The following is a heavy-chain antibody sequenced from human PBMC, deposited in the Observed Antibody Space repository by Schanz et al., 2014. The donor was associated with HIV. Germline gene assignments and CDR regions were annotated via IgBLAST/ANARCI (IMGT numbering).Heavy chain of an antibody. D-gene: IGHD2-15*01. CDR2: ISGSSIT. J-gene: IGHJ2*01. CDR1: GFTFSSYG. CDR3: ALSRPSGYGGSWYFDL. Sequence: VQLLESGGGVVQPGRSLRLSCAASGFTFSSYGMHWVRQAPGKGLEWVSAISGSSITYSADSVKGRFTISRDNSKNTLYLQMNSLRAEDTAVYYCALSRPSGYGGSWYFDLWGRGTLVAVSS. V-gene: IGHV3-NL1*01.